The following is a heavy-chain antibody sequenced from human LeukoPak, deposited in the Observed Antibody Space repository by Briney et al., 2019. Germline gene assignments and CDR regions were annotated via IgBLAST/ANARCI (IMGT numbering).Heavy chain of an antibody. CDR3: ARVQLERYYYFDY. D-gene: IGHD1-1*01. CDR2: INPNSGGT. Sequence: GASVKVSCKASGYTFTGYYMHWVRQAPGQGLEWMGWINPNSGGTNYAQKFQGRVTMTRDTSISTAYMELSRLRSDDTAVHYCARVQLERYYYFDYWGQGTLVTVSS. J-gene: IGHJ4*02. V-gene: IGHV1-2*02. CDR1: GYTFTGYY.